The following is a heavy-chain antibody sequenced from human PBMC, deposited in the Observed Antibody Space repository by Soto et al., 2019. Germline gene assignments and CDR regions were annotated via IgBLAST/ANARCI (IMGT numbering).Heavy chain of an antibody. V-gene: IGHV1-69*01. CDR3: TVRSMGDVDS. Sequence: QVHLVQSGAEVKKPGSSVKVSCTASGGTFGTYIISWMRQGPGQGLEWMGGIIPIFGTTTYAQKFQGRVTITADESSGTAYMDLSSLRSGDTALYYCTVRSMGDVDSWGQGTLVAVSS. D-gene: IGHD1-26*01. J-gene: IGHJ4*02. CDR1: GGTFGTYI. CDR2: IIPIFGTT.